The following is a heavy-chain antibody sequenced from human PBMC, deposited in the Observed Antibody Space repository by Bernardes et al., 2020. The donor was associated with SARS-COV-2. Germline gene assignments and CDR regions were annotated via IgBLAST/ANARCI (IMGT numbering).Heavy chain of an antibody. V-gene: IGHV3-23*01. D-gene: IGHD3-10*01. CDR1: GFTFSSYS. CDR3: CVWFGEHFDY. J-gene: IGHJ4*02. Sequence: GGYLSPSRAASGFTFSSYSMRWVRPAPGKTLEWVSTIDGPTTNTHYADSVRGRFTISRDNSRNTLYLHMNSLRAEDTAVYYCCVWFGEHFDYWGQGTLATVSS. CDR2: IDGPTTNT.